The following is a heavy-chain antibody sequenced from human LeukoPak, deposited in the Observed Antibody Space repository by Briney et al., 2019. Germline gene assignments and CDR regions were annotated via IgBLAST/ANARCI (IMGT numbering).Heavy chain of an antibody. D-gene: IGHD6-25*01. Sequence: PGGSLRLSCAASGFTFNNAWMSWVRQAPGKGLEWVGRIKSKTDGGTMDYAAPVKGRFTISRDESKNTVYLQMNSLKTEDTAVYYCTTFLSGGIEAPWGQGALVTVSS. CDR2: IKSKTDGGTM. CDR3: TTFLSGGIEAP. V-gene: IGHV3-15*01. J-gene: IGHJ5*02. CDR1: GFTFNNAW.